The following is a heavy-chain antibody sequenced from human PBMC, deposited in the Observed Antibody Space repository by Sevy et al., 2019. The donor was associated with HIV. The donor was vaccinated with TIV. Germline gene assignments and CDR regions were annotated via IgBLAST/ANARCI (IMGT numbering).Heavy chain of an antibody. CDR2: ISSSSSYI. CDR3: AGDRRVKIGYCRGGSGCRGCAFDI. CDR1: GFTFSSYS. D-gene: IGHD2-15*01. J-gene: IGHJ3*02. V-gene: IGHV3-21*01. Sequence: GGSLRLSCAASGFTFSSYSMNWVRQAPGKGLEWVSSISSSSSYIYYADSVKGRFTISRDNAKNSLYLQMNSLRAEDTDVYYCAGDRRVKIGYCRGGSGCRGCAFDIWGQGTMVTVSS.